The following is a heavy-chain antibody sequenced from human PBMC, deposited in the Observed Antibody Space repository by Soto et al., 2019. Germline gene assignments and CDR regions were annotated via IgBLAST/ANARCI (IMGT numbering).Heavy chain of an antibody. CDR3: ARGTLTSIDMVDY. Sequence: VQLVEFGGGAVQPGRSLRLSCAASGFTFSSYWMHWVRQGPGKGLVWVSRISGAGTRTNYADSVRGRFTVSRDNAKNTLDLQINSLTAEDTAVYYCARGTLTSIDMVDYWGQGTLVTVSS. D-gene: IGHD2-21*01. J-gene: IGHJ4*02. CDR1: GFTFSSYW. V-gene: IGHV3-74*02. CDR2: ISGAGTRT.